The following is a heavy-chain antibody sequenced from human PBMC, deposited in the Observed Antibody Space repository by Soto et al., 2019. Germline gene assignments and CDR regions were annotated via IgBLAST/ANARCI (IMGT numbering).Heavy chain of an antibody. D-gene: IGHD5-12*01. CDR2: IYYSGST. Sequence: SETLSLTCTVSGGSISSSSYYWGWIRQPPGKGLEWIGSIYYSGSTYYNPSLKSRVTISVDTSKNQFSLKLSSVTAADTAVYYCARHAPDIVATMGAYYYYYGMDVWGQGPTVTV. CDR1: GGSISSSSYY. V-gene: IGHV4-39*01. CDR3: ARHAPDIVATMGAYYYYYGMDV. J-gene: IGHJ6*02.